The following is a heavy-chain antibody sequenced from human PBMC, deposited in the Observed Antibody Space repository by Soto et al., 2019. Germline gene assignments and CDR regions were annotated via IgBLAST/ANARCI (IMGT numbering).Heavy chain of an antibody. J-gene: IGHJ5*02. CDR2: MYYTGNK. CDR3: ARRSSSSLGSLFDP. CDR1: GGSISGSTYY. D-gene: IGHD6-6*01. V-gene: IGHV4-39*01. Sequence: SETLSLTCTVSGGSISGSTYYWDWIRQPPGKGLEWIGAMYYTGNKNYNPSLESRVTMSVGTSKNQFSLKLSSVTPTDTAVYYCARRSSSSLGSLFDPWGRGILVTVSS.